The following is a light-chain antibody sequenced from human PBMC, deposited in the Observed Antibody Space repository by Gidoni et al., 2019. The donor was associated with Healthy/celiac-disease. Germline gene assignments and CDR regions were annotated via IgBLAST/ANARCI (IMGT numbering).Light chain of an antibody. CDR1: QSVSSSY. V-gene: IGKV3-20*01. CDR3: QQYGSSPWFT. J-gene: IGKJ3*01. Sequence: EIVLTQSPGTLSLSPEERATLSCRASQSVSSSYLAWYQQKPGQAPRLLIYGASSRATGIPDRFSGSGSGTDFTLTISRLEPEDFAVYYCQQYGSSPWFTFGPGTKVDIK. CDR2: GAS.